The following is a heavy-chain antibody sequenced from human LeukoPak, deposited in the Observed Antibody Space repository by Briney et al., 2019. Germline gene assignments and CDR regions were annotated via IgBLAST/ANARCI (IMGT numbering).Heavy chain of an antibody. D-gene: IGHD1-26*01. CDR1: GGSFSGYY. Sequence: SETLSLTCAVYGGSFSGYYCSWIRLPPGKGLEWIGEINHSGSTSYNPSLKSRVTISVDTSKKQFSLKLSSVTAADTAFYYCARYIVSYPHDAFDIWGQGTMVTVSS. V-gene: IGHV4-34*10. J-gene: IGHJ3*02. CDR3: ARYIVSYPHDAFDI. CDR2: INHSGST.